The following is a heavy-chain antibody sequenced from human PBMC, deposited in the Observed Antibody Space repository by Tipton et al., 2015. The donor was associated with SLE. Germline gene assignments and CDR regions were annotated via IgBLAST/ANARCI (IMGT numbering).Heavy chain of an antibody. J-gene: IGHJ4*02. CDR2: ISYDGSNK. D-gene: IGHD6-6*01. CDR3: AKSFNIAARHFDY. CDR1: GFTFSSYA. V-gene: IGHV3-30-3*02. Sequence: RSLRLSCAASGFTFSSYAMHWVRQAPGKGLEWVAVISYDGSNKYYADSVKGRFTISRDNSKNTLYLQMNSLRAEDTAVYYCAKSFNIAARHFDYWGQGTLVTVSS.